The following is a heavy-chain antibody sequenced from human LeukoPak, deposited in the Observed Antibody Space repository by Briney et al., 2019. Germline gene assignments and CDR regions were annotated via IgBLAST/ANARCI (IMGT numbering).Heavy chain of an antibody. V-gene: IGHV4-4*07. Sequence: SETLSLTCTVSGGSISSYYWSWIRQPPGKGLEWIGRIYTSGSTNYNPSLKSRVTMSVDTSKNQFSLKLSSVTAADTAVYYCARDEYYYGSGNFYMDVWGKGTTVTISS. CDR2: IYTSGST. J-gene: IGHJ6*03. CDR1: GGSISSYY. D-gene: IGHD3-10*01. CDR3: ARDEYYYGSGNFYMDV.